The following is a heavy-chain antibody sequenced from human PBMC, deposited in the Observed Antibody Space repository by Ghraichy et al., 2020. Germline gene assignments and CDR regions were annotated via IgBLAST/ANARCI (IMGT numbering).Heavy chain of an antibody. Sequence: GGSLRLSCAASGFTFSSYAMHWVRQAPGKGLEWVAVISYDGSNKYYADSVKGRFTISRDNSKNTLYLQMNSLRAEDTAVYYCARDPTTVITEGVVFDYWGQGTLVTVSS. CDR3: ARDPTTVITEGVVFDY. J-gene: IGHJ4*02. D-gene: IGHD4-17*01. CDR2: ISYDGSNK. CDR1: GFTFSSYA. V-gene: IGHV3-30-3*01.